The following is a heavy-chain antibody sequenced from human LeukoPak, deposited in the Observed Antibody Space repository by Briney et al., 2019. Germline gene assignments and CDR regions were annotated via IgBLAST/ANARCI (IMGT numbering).Heavy chain of an antibody. J-gene: IGHJ4*02. CDR3: ASSNLGAYYFDY. CDR2: IIPIFGTA. CDR1: GGTFSSYA. V-gene: IGHV1-69*05. Sequence: SVKVSCKASGGTFSSYAISWVRQAPGQGLEWMGGIIPIFGTANYAQKFQGRVTITTDESTSTAYMELSSLRSEDTAVYYCASSNLGAYYFDYWGQGTLVTVSS.